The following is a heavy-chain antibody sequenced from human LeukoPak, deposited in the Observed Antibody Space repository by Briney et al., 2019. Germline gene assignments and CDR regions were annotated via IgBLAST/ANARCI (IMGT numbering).Heavy chain of an antibody. J-gene: IGHJ3*02. CDR1: GFTFSNYG. CDR2: IWYEGSNK. CDR3: ARDRSLVATISDAFDI. Sequence: GGSLRLSCAAFGFTFSNYGMHWVRQAPGKGLEWVAVIWYEGSNKHYADSVKGRFTISRDNYKNTVYMQMNRLRAEDTAVYYCARDRSLVATISDAFDIWGQRIMVTVSS. D-gene: IGHD5-12*01. V-gene: IGHV3-33*01.